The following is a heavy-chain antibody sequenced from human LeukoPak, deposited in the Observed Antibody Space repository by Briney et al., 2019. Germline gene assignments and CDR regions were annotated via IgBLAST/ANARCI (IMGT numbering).Heavy chain of an antibody. V-gene: IGHV1-2*02. CDR3: ARDEYCSSTSCYDYYYYYGMDV. D-gene: IGHD2-2*01. CDR2: INPNSGGT. CDR1: EYTFTDYY. Sequence: GASVKVSCKASEYTFTDYYMHWVRQAPGQGLEWMGWINPNSGGTNYAQKFQGRVTMTRDTSISTAYMELSRLRSDDTAVYYCARDEYCSSTSCYDYYYYYGMDVWGQGTTVTVSS. J-gene: IGHJ6*02.